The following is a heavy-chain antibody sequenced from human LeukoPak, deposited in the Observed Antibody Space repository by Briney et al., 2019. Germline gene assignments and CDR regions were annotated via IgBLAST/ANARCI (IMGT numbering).Heavy chain of an antibody. CDR1: GGTFSSYA. CDR2: IIPIFGTA. D-gene: IGHD3-10*01. CDR3: ARTSGSYYNVDYYYYYYMDV. V-gene: IGHV1-69*06. J-gene: IGHJ6*03. Sequence: SVKVSCKASGGTFSSYAISWVRQAPGQGPEWMGGIIPIFGTANYAQKFQGRVTITADKSTSTAYMELSSLRSEDTAVYYCARTSGSYYNVDYYYYYYMDVWGKGTTVTISS.